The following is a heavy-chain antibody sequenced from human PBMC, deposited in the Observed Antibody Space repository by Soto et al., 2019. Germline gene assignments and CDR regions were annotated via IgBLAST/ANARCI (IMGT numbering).Heavy chain of an antibody. J-gene: IGHJ6*02. CDR1: GYSISSGYS. D-gene: IGHD3-3*01. CDR2: IYHSGST. V-gene: IGHV4-38-2*02. Sequence: SETLSLTCAVSGYSISSGYSWGWIRQPPGKGLEWIGSIYHSGSTYYNPSLKSRVTISVDTSKNQFSLKLSSVTAADTAVYYCARDPGGWYYFWGGYLGFSDDYYGMDVWGQGTTVTVSS. CDR3: ARDPGGWYYFWGGYLGFSDDYYGMDV.